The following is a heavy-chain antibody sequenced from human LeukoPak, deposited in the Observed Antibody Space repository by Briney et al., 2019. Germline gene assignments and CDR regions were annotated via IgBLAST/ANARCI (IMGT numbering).Heavy chain of an antibody. CDR3: ARVNLGEYYFDY. CDR1: GGSISSYY. V-gene: IGHV4-59*01. Sequence: SEPLSLTCTVSGGSISSYYWSWIRQPPGKGLEWIGYIYYSGSGSTNYSPSLKSRVTISVDTSKNQFSLKLSSVTAADTALYYCARVNLGEYYFDYWGQGTLVTVSS. J-gene: IGHJ4*02. CDR2: IYYSGSGST.